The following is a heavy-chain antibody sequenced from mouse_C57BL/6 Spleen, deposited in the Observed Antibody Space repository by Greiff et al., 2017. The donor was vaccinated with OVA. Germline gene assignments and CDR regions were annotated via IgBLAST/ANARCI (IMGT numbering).Heavy chain of an antibody. J-gene: IGHJ2*01. CDR3: TEGTARFDY. D-gene: IGHD3-2*01. CDR1: GFTFSNYW. V-gene: IGHV6-3*01. CDR2: IRVKSDNYAT. Sequence: EVKLMESGGGLVQPGGSMKLSCVASGFTFSNYWMNWVRQSPEKGLEWVAQIRVKSDNYATHYAESVQGRFTISRDDSKSSVYLQMNNLRAEDTGIYYCTEGTARFDYWGQGTTLTVSS.